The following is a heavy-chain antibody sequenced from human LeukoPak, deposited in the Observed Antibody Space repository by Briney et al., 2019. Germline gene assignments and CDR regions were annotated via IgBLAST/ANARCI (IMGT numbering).Heavy chain of an antibody. V-gene: IGHV7-4-1*02. CDR3: ARSAYGVGPEMTTVVRFDY. CDR1: GYTFTNYA. Sequence: ASVKVSCKASGYTFTNYAMNWVRQAPGQGLEWMGWINTDTGNPTYAQGFTGRFVFSLDTSVSTAYLQISSLKAEDTAVYYCARSAYGVGPEMTTVVRFDYWGQGTLVTVSS. CDR2: INTDTGNP. J-gene: IGHJ4*02. D-gene: IGHD4-23*01.